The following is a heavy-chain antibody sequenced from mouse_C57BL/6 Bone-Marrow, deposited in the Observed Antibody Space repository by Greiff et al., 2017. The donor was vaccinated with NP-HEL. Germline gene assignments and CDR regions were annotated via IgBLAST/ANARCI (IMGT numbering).Heavy chain of an antibody. CDR3: ARITTTYYAMDY. V-gene: IGHV1-55*01. CDR2: IYPGSGST. CDR1: GYTFTSYW. J-gene: IGHJ4*01. D-gene: IGHD1-1*01. Sequence: QVQLQQPGAELVKPGASVKMSCKASGYTFTSYWITWVKQRPGQGLEWIGDIYPGSGSTNYNEKFKSKAPLTVDTSSSTAYMQLSSLTSEDSAVYYCARITTTYYAMDYWGQGPSVTVSS.